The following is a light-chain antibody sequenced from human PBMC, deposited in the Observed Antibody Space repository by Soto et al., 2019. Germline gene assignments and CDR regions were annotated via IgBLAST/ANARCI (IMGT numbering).Light chain of an antibody. CDR1: QSVNSK. J-gene: IGKJ1*01. CDR3: QHYNDWPPTWT. Sequence: ELVMTQSPATLSVSPGERATLSCRASQSVNSKLAWYQQKPGQAPRVLIYGASTRATGIPARFSGSGSGTEFTLTISSLQSEDFAVYYCQHYNDWPPTWTFGQGTRVEVK. V-gene: IGKV3-15*01. CDR2: GAS.